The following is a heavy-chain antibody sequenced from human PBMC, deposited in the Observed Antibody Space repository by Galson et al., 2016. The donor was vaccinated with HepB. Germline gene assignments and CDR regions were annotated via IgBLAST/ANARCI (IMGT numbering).Heavy chain of an antibody. CDR1: GFTFSSYD. J-gene: IGHJ4*02. CDR2: IRGSGGST. Sequence: SLRLSCAASGFTFSSYDMSWVRQAPGKGLEWVSAIRGSGGSTFYADSVKGRFTISRDNSMNTLYLQMNSLRAEDTAVYYCAKGRRSGCSSTSCYPFDYWGQGTLVTVSS. CDR3: AKGRRSGCSSTSCYPFDY. V-gene: IGHV3-23*01. D-gene: IGHD2-2*01.